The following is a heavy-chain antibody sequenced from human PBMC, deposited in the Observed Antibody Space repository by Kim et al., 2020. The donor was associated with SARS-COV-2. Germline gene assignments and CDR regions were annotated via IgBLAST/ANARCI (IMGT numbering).Heavy chain of an antibody. D-gene: IGHD2-2*01. V-gene: IGHV1-2*02. CDR2: INPNSGGT. J-gene: IGHJ6*02. CDR1: GYTFTGYY. Sequence: ASVKVSCKASGYTFTGYYMHWVRQAPGQGLEWMGWINPNSGGTNYAQKFQGRVTMTRDTSISTAYMELSRLRSDDTAVYYCARPYCSSTSCYFGLYYYYYGMDVWGQGTTVTVSS. CDR3: ARPYCSSTSCYFGLYYYYYGMDV.